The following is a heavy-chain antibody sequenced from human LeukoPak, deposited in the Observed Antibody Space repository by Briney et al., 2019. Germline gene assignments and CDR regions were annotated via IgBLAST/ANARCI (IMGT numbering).Heavy chain of an antibody. CDR2: INHSGST. Sequence: PSETLSLTCAVYGGSFSGYYWSWIRQPPGKGLEWIGEINHSGSTNYNPSLKSRVTISVDTSKNQFSLKLSSVTAADTAVYYCARDPLYCSGGSCYSTWFDPWGQGILVTVSS. CDR1: GGSFSGYY. CDR3: ARDPLYCSGGSCYSTWFDP. V-gene: IGHV4-34*01. D-gene: IGHD2-15*01. J-gene: IGHJ5*02.